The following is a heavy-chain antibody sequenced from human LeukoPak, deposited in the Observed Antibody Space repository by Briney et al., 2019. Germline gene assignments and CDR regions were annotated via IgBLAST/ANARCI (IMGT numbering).Heavy chain of an antibody. J-gene: IGHJ3*02. D-gene: IGHD4-17*01. CDR2: ISSSSSYI. CDR1: GFTFSSYS. V-gene: IGHV3-21*01. Sequence: GGSLRLYCAASGFTFSSYSMNWVRQAPGKGLEWVSSISSSSSYIYYADSVKGRFTISRDNAKNSLYLQMNSLRAEDTAVYYCARVNDYGDYDGAFDIWGQGTMVTVSS. CDR3: ARVNDYGDYDGAFDI.